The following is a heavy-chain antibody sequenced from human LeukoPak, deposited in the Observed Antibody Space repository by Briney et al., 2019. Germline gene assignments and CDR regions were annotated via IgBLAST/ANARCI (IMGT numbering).Heavy chain of an antibody. Sequence: SGPTLVKPTQTLTLTCTFSGFSLSTARVGVGWIRQPPGKALEWLALIYWDDDKRYSPSLKSRPTITKDTSKNQVVLTVTDMDPVDTATYYCAHRRDYYDFDYWGQGTLVTVSS. V-gene: IGHV2-5*02. D-gene: IGHD3-10*01. CDR2: IYWDDDK. CDR1: GFSLSTARVG. J-gene: IGHJ4*02. CDR3: AHRRDYYDFDY.